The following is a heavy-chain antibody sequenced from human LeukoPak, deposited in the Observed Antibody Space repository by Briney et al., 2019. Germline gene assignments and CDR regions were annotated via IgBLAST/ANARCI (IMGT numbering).Heavy chain of an antibody. CDR1: GFTFSSYG. V-gene: IGHV3-30*02. CDR3: AREHGRSGYFDY. CDR2: IRYDGSNK. Sequence: GGSLRLSCAASGFTFSSYGMHWVRQAPGKGLEWVAFIRYDGSNKYYADSVKGRFTISRDNSKNTLYLQLNSLRVEDTAVYYCAREHGRSGYFDYWGQGTLVTVSS. D-gene: IGHD3-22*01. J-gene: IGHJ4*02.